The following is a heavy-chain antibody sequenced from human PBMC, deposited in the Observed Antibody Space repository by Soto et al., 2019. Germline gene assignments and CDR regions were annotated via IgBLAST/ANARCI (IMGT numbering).Heavy chain of an antibody. CDR2: IIPILGIA. CDR1: GGTFSSYT. CDR3: ARGTIPTYGDYAPRDNWFDP. D-gene: IGHD4-17*01. J-gene: IGHJ5*02. Sequence: QVQLVQSGAEVKKPGSSVKVSCKASGGTFSSYTISWVRQAPGQGLEWMGRIIPILGIANYAQKFQGRVTITADKSTSTAYMELSSLRSEDTAVYYCARGTIPTYGDYAPRDNWFDPWGQGTLVTVSS. V-gene: IGHV1-69*02.